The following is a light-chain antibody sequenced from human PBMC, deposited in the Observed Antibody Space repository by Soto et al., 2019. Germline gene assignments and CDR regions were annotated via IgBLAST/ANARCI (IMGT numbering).Light chain of an antibody. CDR3: QQSYSTPIT. CDR1: QNIRNY. Sequence: DIQMTQSPSSLSASVGDRFTITCRASQNIRNYLNWYQQRPGKTPNLLVYAASNLRSGVPSRFSGSGSGTDFTLTISSLQPEDFATYYCQQSYSTPITFGQGTRLEIK. CDR2: AAS. J-gene: IGKJ5*01. V-gene: IGKV1-39*01.